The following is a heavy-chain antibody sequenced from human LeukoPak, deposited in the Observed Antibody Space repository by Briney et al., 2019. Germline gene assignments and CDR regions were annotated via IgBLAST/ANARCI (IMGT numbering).Heavy chain of an antibody. Sequence: SETLSLTCTVSGGSISSYYWSWIRQPPGKGLEWIGYIYYSGSTNYNPSLKSRVTISVDTSKNQFSLKLSSVTAADTAVYYCARPSTVTFYFDYWGQGTLVTVSS. D-gene: IGHD4-17*01. J-gene: IGHJ4*02. CDR1: GGSISSYY. CDR3: ARPSTVTFYFDY. CDR2: IYYSGST. V-gene: IGHV4-59*08.